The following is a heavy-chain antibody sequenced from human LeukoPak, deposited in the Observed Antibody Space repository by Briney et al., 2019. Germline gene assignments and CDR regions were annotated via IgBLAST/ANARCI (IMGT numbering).Heavy chain of an antibody. Sequence: SETLSLTCTVSGGSISSYYWSWIRQPPWKGLERIGYICYSGSTNYNPSLKSRVIISVDTSKNQFSLKLSSVTAADTAMYYCARDSSYDYVWGSYYYYGMDVWGQGTTVTVSS. CDR1: GGSISSYY. D-gene: IGHD3-16*01. J-gene: IGHJ6*02. V-gene: IGHV4-59*01. CDR2: ICYSGST. CDR3: ARDSSYDYVWGSYYYYGMDV.